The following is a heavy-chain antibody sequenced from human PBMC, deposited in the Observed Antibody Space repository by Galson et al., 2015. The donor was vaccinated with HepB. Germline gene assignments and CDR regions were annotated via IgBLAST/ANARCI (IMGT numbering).Heavy chain of an antibody. CDR2: VSYDGISK. CDR1: GLSFSEHG. D-gene: IGHD3-16*01. Sequence: SLRLSCAASGLSFSEHGIPWVRQAPGKGLEWLAVVSYDGISKYYADSVTGRFTISRNNSENMAFLQMSSLRGEDTAVYYCAKDRLMLASYYFYYGMDVWGQGTTVIVSS. V-gene: IGHV3-30*18. CDR3: AKDRLMLASYYFYYGMDV. J-gene: IGHJ6*02.